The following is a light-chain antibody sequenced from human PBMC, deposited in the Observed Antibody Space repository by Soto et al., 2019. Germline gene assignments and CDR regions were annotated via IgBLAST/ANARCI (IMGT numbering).Light chain of an antibody. CDR2: SNN. V-gene: IGLV1-44*01. CDR3: AAWDDSLKGV. CDR1: SSNIGSNT. Sequence: QSAPTQPPSASGTPGQRVTISCSGNSSNIGSNTVNWYQQLPGTAPKLLIYSNNQRPSGVPDRFSGSKSGTSASLAISGLQSEDEADYYCAAWDDSLKGVFGTGTKVTVL. J-gene: IGLJ1*01.